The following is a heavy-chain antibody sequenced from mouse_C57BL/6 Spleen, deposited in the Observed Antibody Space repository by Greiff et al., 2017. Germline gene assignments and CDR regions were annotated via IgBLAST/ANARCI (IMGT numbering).Heavy chain of an antibody. V-gene: IGHV1-61*01. J-gene: IGHJ2*01. D-gene: IGHD2-1*01. CDR1: GYTFTSYW. Sequence: QVQLQQPGAELVRPGSSVKLSCKASGYTFTSYWMDWVKQRPGQGLEWIGNIYPSDSETHYNQKFKDKATLTVDKSSSTAYMQLSSLTSEDSAVDYCARSGYGNYLDYWGQGTTLTVSS. CDR2: IYPSDSET. CDR3: ARSGYGNYLDY.